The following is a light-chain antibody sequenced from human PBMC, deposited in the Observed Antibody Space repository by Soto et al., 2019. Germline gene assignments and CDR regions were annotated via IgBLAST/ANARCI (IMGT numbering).Light chain of an antibody. CDR3: QQYNNWPPWT. CDR1: QSVSSN. CDR2: GAS. J-gene: IGKJ1*01. Sequence: IVLSQSPGTLSLSPGERGALSCRASQSVSSNYVAWYQQKPGQAPRLLISGASSRATGIPARFSGSGSETDFTLTISSLRSEDSAVYYCQQYNNWPPWTFGQGTKVDIK. V-gene: IGKV3D-15*01.